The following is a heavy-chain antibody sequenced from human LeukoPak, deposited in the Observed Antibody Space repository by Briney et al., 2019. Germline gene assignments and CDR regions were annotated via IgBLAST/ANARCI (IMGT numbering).Heavy chain of an antibody. V-gene: IGHV5-51*01. CDR1: GSSFTTYW. CDR2: IYPGDSDT. J-gene: IGHJ4*02. CDR3: ARTYCGGDCYYSYFDY. D-gene: IGHD2-21*02. Sequence: GESLKISCKGSGSSFTTYWIGWVRQMPGKSLEWMGIIYPGDSDTRYSPSFQGQVTISADKSISTAYLQWSSLKASDTAMYYCARTYCGGDCYYSYFDYWGQGTLVTVPS.